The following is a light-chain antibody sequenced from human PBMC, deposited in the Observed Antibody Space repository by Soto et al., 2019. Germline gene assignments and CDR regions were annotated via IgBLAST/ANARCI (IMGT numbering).Light chain of an antibody. CDR3: AAWDDSLSGYV. CDR2: SNN. V-gene: IGLV1-44*01. Sequence: QSVLTQPPSASGTPGQRVTISCSGSSSNIGGNAVNWYQQLPGTTPKLLIYSNNQRPSGVPDRFSGSKSGTSASLAISGLQSEDEADYYCAAWDDSLSGYVVGTGTKLTVL. CDR1: SSNIGGNA. J-gene: IGLJ1*01.